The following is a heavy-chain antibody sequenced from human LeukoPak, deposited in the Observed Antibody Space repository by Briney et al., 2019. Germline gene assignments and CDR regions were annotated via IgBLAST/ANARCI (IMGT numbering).Heavy chain of an antibody. CDR3: ARDSSSGWYHDY. J-gene: IGHJ4*02. Sequence: RAGGSLRLSWAAAGFTISTNYMSWVRQAPGRGREWVSVIYSGGSTYYADSVKGRFTISRDKSKNTLYLQMNSLRAEDTAVYYCARDSSSGWYHDYWGQGTLVTVSS. CDR1: GFTISTNY. CDR2: IYSGGST. V-gene: IGHV3-66*01. D-gene: IGHD6-19*01.